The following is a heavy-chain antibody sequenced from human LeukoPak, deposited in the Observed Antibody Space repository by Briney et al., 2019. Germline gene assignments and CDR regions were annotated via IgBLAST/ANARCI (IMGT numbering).Heavy chain of an antibody. CDR3: ARQRGYSYGSIGY. J-gene: IGHJ4*02. V-gene: IGHV1-69*05. CDR2: IIPIFGTA. D-gene: IGHD5-18*01. CDR1: GGTFSSYA. Sequence: SVKVSCKASGGTFSSYAISWVRQAPGQGLEWMGGIIPIFGTANYAQKFQGRVTITTDESTSTAYMELSSLRSEDTGVYYCARQRGYSYGSIGYWGQGTLVTVSS.